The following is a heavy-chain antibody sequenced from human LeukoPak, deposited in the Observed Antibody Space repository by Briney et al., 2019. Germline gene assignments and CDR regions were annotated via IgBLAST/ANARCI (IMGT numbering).Heavy chain of an antibody. V-gene: IGHV7-4-1*02. CDR2: INTNTGNP. CDR3: ARAHYYDFWSGYYTEPRYPDY. J-gene: IGHJ4*02. D-gene: IGHD3-3*01. CDR1: GYTFTSYA. Sequence: ASVKVSCKASGYTFTSYAMNWVRRAPGQGLEWMGWINTNTGNPTYAQGFTGRFVFSLDTSVSTAYLQISSLKAEDTAVYYCARAHYYDFWSGYYTEPRYPDYWGQGTLVTVSS.